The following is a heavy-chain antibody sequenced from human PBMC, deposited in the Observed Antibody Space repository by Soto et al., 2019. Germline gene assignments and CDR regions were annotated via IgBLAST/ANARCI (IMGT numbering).Heavy chain of an antibody. CDR3: ARNGVLLVRGVTSNWFDP. Sequence: SETLSLTCTVSGGSISSGGYYWSWIRQHPGKGLEWIGYIYYSGSTYYNPSLKSRFTISVDTSKNQFSLKLSSVTAADTAVYYCARNGVLLVRGVTSNWFDPWGQGTLVTVSS. D-gene: IGHD3-10*01. J-gene: IGHJ5*02. CDR1: GGSISSGGYY. V-gene: IGHV4-31*03. CDR2: IYYSGST.